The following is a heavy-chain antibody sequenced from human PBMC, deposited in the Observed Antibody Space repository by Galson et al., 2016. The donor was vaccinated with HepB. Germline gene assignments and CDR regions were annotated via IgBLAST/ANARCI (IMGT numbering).Heavy chain of an antibody. J-gene: IGHJ4*02. Sequence: SLRLSCAASGFSFSTYGMHWVRQAPGKGLGCVSSISSSSSYIYYADSVKGRFTISRDNAKNSLYLQMNSLRAEDTAVYYCARGDIVGAIFDYWGQGTLVTVSS. V-gene: IGHV3-21*01. CDR2: ISSSSSYI. D-gene: IGHD1-26*01. CDR3: ARGDIVGAIFDY. CDR1: GFSFSTYG.